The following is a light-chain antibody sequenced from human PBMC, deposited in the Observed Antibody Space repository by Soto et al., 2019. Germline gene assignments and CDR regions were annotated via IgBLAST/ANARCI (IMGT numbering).Light chain of an antibody. CDR3: QQYASFSPA. CDR2: YAS. Sequence: DVQMTQSPSTLSASVGDRVTITCRASKSINNYLTWYQLRPGKAPRLLIYYASTLDRGVPSRFVGSGSGTEFTLTISSLQPDDFATYYCQQYASFSPAFGQGTKVGI. V-gene: IGKV1-5*01. CDR1: KSINNY. J-gene: IGKJ1*01.